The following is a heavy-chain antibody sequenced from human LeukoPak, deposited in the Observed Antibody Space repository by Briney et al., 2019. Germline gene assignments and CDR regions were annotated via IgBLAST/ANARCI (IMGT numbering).Heavy chain of an antibody. D-gene: IGHD1-1*01. CDR1: GFTFSSIA. J-gene: IGHJ4*02. Sequence: PGGSLRLSCTASGFTFSSIALTWVRQAPGKGLEWVSTIRSNGDTAYNADSVNGRFTISRDNSKNTLSLQMDSLRVEDTAIYYCAKGQELDDGVFDSWGQGTLVTVSS. CDR3: AKGQELDDGVFDS. V-gene: IGHV3-23*01. CDR2: IRSNGDTA.